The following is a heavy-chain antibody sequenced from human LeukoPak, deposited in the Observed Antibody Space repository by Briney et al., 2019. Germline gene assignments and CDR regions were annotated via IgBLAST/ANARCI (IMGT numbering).Heavy chain of an antibody. CDR2: IYYSGTT. CDR1: GGSISNYY. D-gene: IGHD6-13*01. V-gene: IGHV4-59*01. CDR3: ARGVYIAAAQYGY. J-gene: IGHJ4*02. Sequence: SETLSLTCTVSGGSISNYYWSWIRQPPGKGLEWIGYIYYSGTTNYNPSLKSRVTISVDTSKNQFSPKLNSVTAADTAVYYCARGVYIAAAQYGYWGQGTLVTVSS.